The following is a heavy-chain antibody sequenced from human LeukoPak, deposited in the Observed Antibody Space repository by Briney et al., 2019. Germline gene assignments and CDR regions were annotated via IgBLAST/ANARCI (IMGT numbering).Heavy chain of an antibody. J-gene: IGHJ6*03. CDR2: ISAYNGNT. D-gene: IGHD3-10*01. CDR1: GYTFTSYG. Sequence: ASVKVSCKASGYTFTSYGISWVRQAPGQGLEWMGWISAYNGNTNYAQKLQGRVTMTTDTSTSTAYMELRSLRSDDTAVYYCAREKHGSGSYTYYYYYYMDVWGKGTTVTISS. CDR3: AREKHGSGSYTYYYYYYMDV. V-gene: IGHV1-18*01.